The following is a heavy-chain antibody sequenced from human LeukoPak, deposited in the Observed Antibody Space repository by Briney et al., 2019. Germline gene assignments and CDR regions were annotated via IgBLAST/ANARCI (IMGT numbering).Heavy chain of an antibody. CDR2: MNPNSANT. CDR3: TRRISIGYCSSTSCYGFDY. J-gene: IGHJ4*02. CDR1: GYTFTSYD. V-gene: IGHV1-8*01. Sequence: ASVKVSCKASGYTFTSYDINWVRQATGQGLEWMGWMNPNSANTGYAHQFQGRVTMTRNTSISTAYMELSSLRSEDTAVYYCTRRISIGYCSSTSCYGFDYWGQGTLVTVSS. D-gene: IGHD2-2*01.